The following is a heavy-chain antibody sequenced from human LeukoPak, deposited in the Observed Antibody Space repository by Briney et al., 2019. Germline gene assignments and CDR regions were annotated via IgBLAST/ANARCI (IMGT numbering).Heavy chain of an antibody. D-gene: IGHD5-24*01. Sequence: ASVKVSCKASGYTFTNYYIHWARQAPGQGLEWMGLINPSGGNTNYAQNFQGRVTMTRDTSTSTVYMGLSSLRSEDTAVYYCARVRDGYNDAYDIWGQGTMVTVPS. CDR1: GYTFTNYY. CDR3: ARVRDGYNDAYDI. V-gene: IGHV1-46*01. CDR2: INPSGGNT. J-gene: IGHJ3*02.